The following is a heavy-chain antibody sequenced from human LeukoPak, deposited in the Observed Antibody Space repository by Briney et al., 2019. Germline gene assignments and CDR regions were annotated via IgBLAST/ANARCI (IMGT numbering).Heavy chain of an antibody. V-gene: IGHV3-74*01. CDR1: GFTFRTYW. J-gene: IGHJ4*02. Sequence: GGSLRLSCAASGFTFRTYWMHWVRQTPGQGLVWVSRINSDGSTTNYADSVKGRFTVSRGNAQNTLYLQMSSLRAEDTAVYYCARAGNYYSEYWGQGALVTVSS. D-gene: IGHD3-10*01. CDR3: ARAGNYYSEY. CDR2: INSDGSTT.